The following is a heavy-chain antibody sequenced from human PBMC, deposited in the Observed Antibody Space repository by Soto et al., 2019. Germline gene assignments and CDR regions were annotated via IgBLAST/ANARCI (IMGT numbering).Heavy chain of an antibody. D-gene: IGHD3-10*01. V-gene: IGHV4-39*01. CDR3: ARHRLYYGWDY. CDR1: GGSISSSSYY. CDR2: IYYSGST. Sequence: SETLSLTCTVSGGSISSSSYYWGWIRQPPGKGLEWIGSIYYSGSTYYNPSLKSRVTISVDTSKNQFSLKLSSVTAADTAVYYCARHRLYYGWDYWGQGTLVTVSS. J-gene: IGHJ4*02.